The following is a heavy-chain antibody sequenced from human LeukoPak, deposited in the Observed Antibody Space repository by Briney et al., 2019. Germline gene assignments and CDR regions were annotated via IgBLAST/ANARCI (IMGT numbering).Heavy chain of an antibody. CDR3: ARGRIAARSRFDY. Sequence: PSETLSLTCTVSGGPISSYYGSWLRQPPGKGLEWIGYIYYSGSTNYNPSLKSRVTISVDKSKNQFSLKLSSVAAADPGVYYCARGRIAARSRFDYWGQGTLVTVSS. V-gene: IGHV4-59*12. CDR2: IYYSGST. CDR1: GGPISSYY. J-gene: IGHJ4*02. D-gene: IGHD6-6*01.